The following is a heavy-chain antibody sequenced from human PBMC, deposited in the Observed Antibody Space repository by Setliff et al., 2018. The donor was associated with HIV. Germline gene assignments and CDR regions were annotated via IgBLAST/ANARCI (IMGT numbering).Heavy chain of an antibody. Sequence: PGGSLRLSCTASGFTFNNFAINWVRQAPGKGPEWVSSISTSSSFKYYTDSVKGRFTISRDNAKNSLYLQMNSLRAEDTALYYCAKGRYYDILTGYPHWGQGTLVTVSS. J-gene: IGHJ4*02. CDR2: ISTSSSFK. CDR1: GFTFNNFA. V-gene: IGHV3-21*04. D-gene: IGHD3-9*01. CDR3: AKGRYYDILTGYPH.